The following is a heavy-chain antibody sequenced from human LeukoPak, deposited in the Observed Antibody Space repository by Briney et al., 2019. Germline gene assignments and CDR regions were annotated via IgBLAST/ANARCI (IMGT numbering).Heavy chain of an antibody. CDR3: AREGAGYDNAFDI. CDR2: IYSGGST. J-gene: IGHJ3*02. CDR1: GFTVSSTY. D-gene: IGHD5-12*01. V-gene: IGHV3-53*01. Sequence: PGGSLRLSCAASGFTVSSTYMTWVRQAPGKGLEWVSVIYSGGSTYYADSVKGRFTIPRDNSKNTLYLQMNSLRAEDTAVYYCAREGAGYDNAFDIWGQGTTVTVSS.